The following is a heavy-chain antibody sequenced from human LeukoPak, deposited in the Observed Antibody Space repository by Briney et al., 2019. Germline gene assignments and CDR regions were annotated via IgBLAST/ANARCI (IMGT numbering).Heavy chain of an antibody. V-gene: IGHV4-4*02. CDR3: ARGGDCSSTSCYTFDY. CDR2: IYHSGST. J-gene: IGHJ4*02. CDR1: GGSISSSNW. D-gene: IGHD2-2*02. Sequence: PSETLSLTCAVSGGSISSSNWWSWVRQPPGKGLEWIGEIYHSGSTNYNPSLKSRVTISVDKSKNQFSLKLSSVTAADTAVYYCARGGDCSSTSCYTFDYWGQGTLVTVSS.